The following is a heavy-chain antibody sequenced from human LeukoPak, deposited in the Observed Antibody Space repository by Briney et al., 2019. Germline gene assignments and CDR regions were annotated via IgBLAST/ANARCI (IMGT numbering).Heavy chain of an antibody. V-gene: IGHV1-24*01. CDR1: GYTLTELS. CDR2: FDPEDGET. Sequence: ASVKVSCKVSGYTLTELSMHWVRQAPGKGLEWMGGFDPEDGETIYAQKFQGRVTMTEDTSTDTAYMGLSSLRSEDTVVYYCARDGPGINGPSTVGFDPWGQGTLVTVSS. J-gene: IGHJ5*02. CDR3: ARDGPGINGPSTVGFDP. D-gene: IGHD1-1*01.